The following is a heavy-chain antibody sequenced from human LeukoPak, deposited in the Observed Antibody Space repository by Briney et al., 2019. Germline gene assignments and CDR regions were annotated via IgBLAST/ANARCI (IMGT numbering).Heavy chain of an antibody. CDR1: GFTFSDYY. V-gene: IGHV3-11*01. J-gene: IGHJ4*02. D-gene: IGHD3-22*01. Sequence: GGSLRLSCAASGFTFSDYYMSWIRQAPGKGLEWVSYISSSGSTIYYADSVKGRFTISRDNAKNSLYLQMNSLRAEDTAVYYCARGVPDYYDSRGYYYVPLSIPFFDYWGQGTLVTVSS. CDR3: ARGVPDYYDSRGYYYVPLSIPFFDY. CDR2: ISSSGSTI.